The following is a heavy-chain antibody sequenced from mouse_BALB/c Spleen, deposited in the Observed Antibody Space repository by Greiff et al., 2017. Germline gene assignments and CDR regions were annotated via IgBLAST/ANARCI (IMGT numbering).Heavy chain of an antibody. V-gene: IGHV5-6-5*01. CDR3: ARGRGLPHYYAMDY. Sequence: EVKLVESGGGLVKPGGSLKLSCAASGFTFSSYAMSWVRQTPEKRLEWVASISSGGSTYYPDSVKGRFTISRDNARNILYLQMSSLRSEDTAMYYCARGRGLPHYYAMDYWGQGTSVTVSS. CDR2: ISSGGST. CDR1: GFTFSSYA. J-gene: IGHJ4*01. D-gene: IGHD2-2*01.